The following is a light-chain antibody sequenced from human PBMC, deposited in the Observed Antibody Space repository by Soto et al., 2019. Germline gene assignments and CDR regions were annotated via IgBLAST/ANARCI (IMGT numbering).Light chain of an antibody. CDR2: GAS. Sequence: EIVLTQSPGTLSLSPGERATLSCRASQSISSSYLAWYRQKPGQAPRLLIYGASSRATGIPDRFSGSGSGTDFTLTISRLEPEDFAVYYCQQYGSSPGTFGQVTKVEIK. J-gene: IGKJ1*01. CDR3: QQYGSSPGT. CDR1: QSISSSY. V-gene: IGKV3-20*01.